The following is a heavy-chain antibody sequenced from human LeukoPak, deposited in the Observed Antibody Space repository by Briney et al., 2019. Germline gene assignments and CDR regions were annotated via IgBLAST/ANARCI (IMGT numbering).Heavy chain of an antibody. J-gene: IGHJ5*02. CDR2: INHSGST. CDR3: ARESARGDITTSFGLNSWCDP. D-gene: IGHD5-12*01. CDR1: GGSFSGYY. V-gene: IGHV4-34*01. Sequence: SETLSLTCAVYGGSFSGYYWSWIRQPPGKGLEWIGEINHSGSTNYNPSLKSRGTISVDTSKNQFSLKLSSVTAEYTAIYSCARESARGDITTSFGLNSWCDPWGQGNLGTVSS.